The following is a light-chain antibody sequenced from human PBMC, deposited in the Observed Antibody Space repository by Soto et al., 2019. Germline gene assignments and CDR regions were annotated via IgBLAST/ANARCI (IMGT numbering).Light chain of an antibody. CDR3: IQGTHWPYT. Sequence: DVVMTQSPLSLPVTLGQPASISCRSSQSLVYSDGNTYLNWFQQRPGQSPRRLIHKVSNRDSGVSGRFRGSGSATDFTLKIRRVEAEDDAVYYCIQGTHWPYTFGQGTNLEIK. CDR2: KVS. CDR1: QSLVYSDGNTY. V-gene: IGKV2-30*01. J-gene: IGKJ2*01.